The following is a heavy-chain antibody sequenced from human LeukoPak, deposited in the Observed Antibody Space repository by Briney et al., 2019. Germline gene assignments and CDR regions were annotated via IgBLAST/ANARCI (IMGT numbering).Heavy chain of an antibody. CDR2: IYYSGST. J-gene: IGHJ3*02. D-gene: IGHD6-19*01. CDR1: GGSISSYY. Sequence: SETLSLTCTVSGGSISSYYWGWIRQPPGKGLEWIGYIYYSGSTNYNPSLKSRVTISVDTSKNQFSLKLSSVTAADTAVYYCAREDDSSGWYFAFDTWGQGTMVTVSS. CDR3: AREDDSSGWYFAFDT. V-gene: IGHV4-59*01.